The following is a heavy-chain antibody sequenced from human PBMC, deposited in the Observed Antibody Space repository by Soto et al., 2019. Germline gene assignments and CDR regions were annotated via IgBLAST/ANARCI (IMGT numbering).Heavy chain of an antibody. Sequence: QVQLQESGPGLVKPSGTLSLTCTVSGGSISSSNWWIWVRQPPGKGLEWIGEIYHSGSTNYNPSLTSRVTISLDKSKTQFSLRLRSGTAADTAVYYCARSIADRTPDGLDYWGQGTLVTVSS. CDR3: ARSIADRTPDGLDY. D-gene: IGHD6-6*01. V-gene: IGHV4-4*02. CDR1: GGSISSSNW. J-gene: IGHJ4*02. CDR2: IYHSGST.